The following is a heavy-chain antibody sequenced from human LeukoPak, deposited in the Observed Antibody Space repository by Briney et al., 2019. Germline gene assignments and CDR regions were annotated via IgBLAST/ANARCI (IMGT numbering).Heavy chain of an antibody. D-gene: IGHD6-13*01. J-gene: IGHJ6*03. Sequence: SETLSLTCTVSGGSMSSSSYYWGWIRQPPGKGLEWIGSMYYSGSTYYNPSLKSRVTISVDTSKNQFSLKLSSVTAADAAVYFCARHVYSSSWIYYYYYMDVWGKGTTVTVSS. CDR1: GGSMSSSSYY. CDR2: MYYSGST. CDR3: ARHVYSSSWIYYYYYMDV. V-gene: IGHV4-39*01.